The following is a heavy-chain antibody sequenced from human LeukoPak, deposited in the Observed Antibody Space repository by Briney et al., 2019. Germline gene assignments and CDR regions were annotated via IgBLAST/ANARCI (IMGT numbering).Heavy chain of an antibody. Sequence: GGSLRLSCAASGFTFSSYAMSWVRQAPGKGLEWVSAISGSGGSTYYADSVKGRFTISRDNSKNTLYLQMNSLRAEDTAVYYCAKIGVRFLEWLAHFDYWGQGTLVTVSS. D-gene: IGHD3-3*01. CDR1: GFTFSSYA. CDR2: ISGSGGST. J-gene: IGHJ4*02. CDR3: AKIGVRFLEWLAHFDY. V-gene: IGHV3-23*01.